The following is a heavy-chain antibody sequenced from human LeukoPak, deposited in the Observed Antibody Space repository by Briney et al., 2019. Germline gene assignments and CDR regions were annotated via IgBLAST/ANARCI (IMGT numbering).Heavy chain of an antibody. CDR3: AKDIVVVPAAMYY. Sequence: GGSLRLSCAASGFTFSSYAMSWVRQAPGKGLEWVSAISGSGGSTYYADSVKGRFTISRDNPKNTLYLQMNGLRAEDTAVYYCAKDIVVVPAAMYYWGQGTLVTVSS. CDR1: GFTFSSYA. D-gene: IGHD2-2*01. J-gene: IGHJ4*02. CDR2: ISGSGGST. V-gene: IGHV3-23*01.